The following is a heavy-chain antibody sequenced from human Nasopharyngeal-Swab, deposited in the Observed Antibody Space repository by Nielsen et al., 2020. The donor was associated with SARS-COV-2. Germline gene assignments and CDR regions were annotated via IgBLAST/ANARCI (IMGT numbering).Heavy chain of an antibody. J-gene: IGHJ4*02. V-gene: IGHV4-31*03. Sequence: SETLSLTCTVSGGSISSGGYSWSWIRQHPGKGLEWFGYIYYSGSTYYNPSLKSRVTISVDTSKNQFSLKLSSVTAADTAVYYCARVWFGANYFDYWGQGTLVTVSS. CDR1: GGSISSGGYS. CDR2: IYYSGST. CDR3: ARVWFGANYFDY. D-gene: IGHD3-10*01.